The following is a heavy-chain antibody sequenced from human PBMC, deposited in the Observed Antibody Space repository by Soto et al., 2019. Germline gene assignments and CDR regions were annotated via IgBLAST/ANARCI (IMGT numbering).Heavy chain of an antibody. V-gene: IGHV1-18*01. Sequence: ASVKVACKASGYTFTSYVISWVRQAPGQGLEWMGWISAYNGNTNYAQKLQGRVTMTRDTSTSTAYMELSSLRSEDTAVYYCAADLGMYCSSTSCGDYNWFAPPGQGTLVTVSS. CDR3: AADLGMYCSSTSCGDYNWFAP. CDR1: GYTFTSYV. J-gene: IGHJ5*02. D-gene: IGHD2-2*01. CDR2: ISAYNGNT.